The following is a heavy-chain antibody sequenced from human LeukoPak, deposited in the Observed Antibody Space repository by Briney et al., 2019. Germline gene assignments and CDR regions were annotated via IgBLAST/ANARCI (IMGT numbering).Heavy chain of an antibody. CDR2: IIPILGIA. CDR3: ARYCSGGSCTNAFDI. CDR1: GGTFSSYA. V-gene: IGHV1-69*04. D-gene: IGHD2-15*01. Sequence: ASVKVSCKASGGTFSSYAISWVRQAPGQGLEWMGRIIPILGIANYAQKFQGRVTITADKSTSTAYMELSSLRSEDTAVYYCARYCSGGSCTNAFDIWGQGTMVTVSS. J-gene: IGHJ3*02.